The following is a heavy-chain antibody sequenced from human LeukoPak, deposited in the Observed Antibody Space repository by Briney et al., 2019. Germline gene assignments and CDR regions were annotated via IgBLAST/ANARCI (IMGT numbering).Heavy chain of an antibody. CDR2: IYYSGST. Sequence: SETLSLTCTVSGGSISSSSYYWGWIRQPPGKGLEWIGSIYYSGSTYYNPSLKSRVTISVDTSKNQSSLKLSSVTAADTAVYYCARREASSEGLDPWGQGTLVTVSS. CDR3: ARREASSEGLDP. J-gene: IGHJ5*02. D-gene: IGHD6-6*01. CDR1: GGSISSSSYY. V-gene: IGHV4-39*01.